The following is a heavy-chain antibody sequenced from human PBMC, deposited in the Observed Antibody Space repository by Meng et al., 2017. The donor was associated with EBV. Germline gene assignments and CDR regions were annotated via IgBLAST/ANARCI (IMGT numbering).Heavy chain of an antibody. Sequence: VQRLGSGGGLVRPWGSLGLSCAASGFTFSSYAMSWVRQAPGKGLEWVSAISGSGGSTYYADSVKGRFTISRDNSKNTLYLQMNSLRAEDTAVYYCAKDLAGGIAVDYWGQGTLVTVSS. CDR1: GFTFSSYA. CDR2: ISGSGGST. V-gene: IGHV3-23*01. J-gene: IGHJ4*02. CDR3: AKDLAGGIAVDY. D-gene: IGHD6-13*01.